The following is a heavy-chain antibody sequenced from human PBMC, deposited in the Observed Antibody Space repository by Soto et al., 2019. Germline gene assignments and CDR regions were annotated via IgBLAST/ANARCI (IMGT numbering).Heavy chain of an antibody. D-gene: IGHD3-22*01. V-gene: IGHV5-51*01. CDR3: ARQYYYDSSGYSGHFDI. CDR2: IYPGDSDT. J-gene: IGHJ3*02. Sequence: GESLKISCKGSGYSVTSYWIGWVRQMPGKGLEWMGIIYPGDSDTRYSPSFQGQVTISADKSISTAYLQWSSLKASDTAMYYCARQYYYDSSGYSGHFDIWGQGTMVTVSS. CDR1: GYSVTSYW.